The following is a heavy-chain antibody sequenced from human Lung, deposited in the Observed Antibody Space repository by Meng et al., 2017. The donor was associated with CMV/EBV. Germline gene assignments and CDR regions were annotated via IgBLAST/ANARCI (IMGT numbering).Heavy chain of an antibody. Sequence: GESLKIPCAASGFTFSSYGMHWVRQAPGKGLEWVAFIRYDGSNKYYAASVKGRFTISRDNSKNMLYLQMNSLRAEDTAVYYCAKVRVRHCSSTSCYDDWGQGTVVTVSS. V-gene: IGHV3-30*02. CDR1: GFTFSSYG. J-gene: IGHJ4*02. CDR2: IRYDGSNK. CDR3: AKVRVRHCSSTSCYDD. D-gene: IGHD2-2*01.